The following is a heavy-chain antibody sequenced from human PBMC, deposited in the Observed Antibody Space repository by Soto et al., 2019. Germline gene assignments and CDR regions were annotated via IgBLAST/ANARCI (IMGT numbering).Heavy chain of an antibody. CDR1: GGSINSYY. D-gene: IGHD6-6*01. V-gene: IGHV4-59*01. CDR2: IYYSGSP. Sequence: QVQLQESGPGLVKPSETLPLTCTVSGGSINSYYWNWIRQPPGNGLEWIGQIYYSGSPNYNPSLKSRVTISLDTSKNQFSLKLNSVTTADTAVYYCVRRGPDGIAARPSAFDIWGQGTIVTVSS. CDR3: VRRGPDGIAARPSAFDI. J-gene: IGHJ3*02.